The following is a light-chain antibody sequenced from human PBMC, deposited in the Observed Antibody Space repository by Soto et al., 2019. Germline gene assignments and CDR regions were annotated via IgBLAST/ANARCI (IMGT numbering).Light chain of an antibody. Sequence: QLVLTQSPSASASLGASVKLTCTLSSGHSSYAIAWHQKQPGKGPRYLMDLNNDGSHTKGDGIPDRFSGSSSGADRYLIISSLQSEDEADYYCQTWGTGFQVFGGATKLTVL. CDR1: SGHSSYA. J-gene: IGLJ2*01. CDR3: QTWGTGFQV. CDR2: LNNDGSH. V-gene: IGLV4-69*01.